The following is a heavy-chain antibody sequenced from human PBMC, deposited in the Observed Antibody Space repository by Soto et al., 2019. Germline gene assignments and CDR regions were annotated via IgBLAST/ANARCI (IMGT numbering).Heavy chain of an antibody. V-gene: IGHV5-10-1*01. CDR3: ARQMRRGYNSLTGYLTARKDFDY. J-gene: IGHJ4*02. CDR1: GYSFTSYW. Sequence: EVQLEQSGAEVKKPGESLRISCKGSGYSFTSYWITWVRQMPGKGLEWMGRIDPSDSDTTYSPSFQGHVTISADKSVSTAYLQWSRLLASDTAMYYCARQMRRGYNSLTGYLTARKDFDYWGQGTLVTVSS. D-gene: IGHD3-9*01. CDR2: IDPSDSDT.